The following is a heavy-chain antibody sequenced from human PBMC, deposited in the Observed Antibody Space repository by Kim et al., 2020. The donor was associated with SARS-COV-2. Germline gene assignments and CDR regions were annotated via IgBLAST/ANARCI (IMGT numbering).Heavy chain of an antibody. J-gene: IGHJ6*02. CDR1: GGTFSSYA. Sequence: SVKVSCKASGGTFSSYAISWVRQAPGQGLEWMGGIIPIFGTANYAQKVQGRVTITADESTSTAYMELSSLRSEDTAVYYCASPLRLVTGYYYYGMDVWGQGTTVTVSS. CDR3: ASPLRLVTGYYYYGMDV. V-gene: IGHV1-69*13. CDR2: IIPIFGTA. D-gene: IGHD3-9*01.